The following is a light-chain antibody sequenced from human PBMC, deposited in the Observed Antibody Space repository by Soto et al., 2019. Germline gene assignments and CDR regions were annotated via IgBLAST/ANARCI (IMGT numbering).Light chain of an antibody. V-gene: IGKV1-39*01. CDR2: AAS. CDR3: QQSYSTPCT. Sequence: DIQMTQSPSSLSASVGDRITITCRASQSISSYLNWYQQKPGKAPNLLIYAASSLQSGVPSRFSGRGSGTDFTLTIRSVQPEDFATYFCQQSYSTPCTFGQGTKLESK. J-gene: IGKJ2*02. CDR1: QSISSY.